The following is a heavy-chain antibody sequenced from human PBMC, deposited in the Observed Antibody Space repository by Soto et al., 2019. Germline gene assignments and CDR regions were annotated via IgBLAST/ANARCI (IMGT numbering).Heavy chain of an antibody. CDR1: VFTFSSYA. CDR2: ISGSGGST. J-gene: IGHJ4*02. D-gene: IGHD3-22*01. V-gene: IGHV3-23*01. CDR3: AKVPYYYDSSGYHFDY. Sequence: GWSLRLSCASSVFTFSSYAMRWVRQAPGKGLEWVSAISGSGGSTYYADSVKGRFTISRDNSKNTLYLQMNSLRAEDTAVYYCAKVPYYYDSSGYHFDYWGQGTLVTVSS.